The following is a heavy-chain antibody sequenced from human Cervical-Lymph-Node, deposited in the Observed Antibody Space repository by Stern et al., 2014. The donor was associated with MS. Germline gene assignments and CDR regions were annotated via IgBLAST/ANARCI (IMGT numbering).Heavy chain of an antibody. D-gene: IGHD3-10*01. CDR1: GFSFEDHG. CDR3: AKDMMDYFGSGTFGSFDH. CDR2: ITWNSGTI. Sequence: VQLVESGGGVVQPGRSLRLSCEASGFSFEDHGMHWVRQAPGKGLEWGAGITWNSGTIAYADSVKGRFTISRDDAKNSLYLHMNGLRAEDTALYYCAKDMMDYFGSGTFGSFDHWGQGTLVTVSS. J-gene: IGHJ4*02. V-gene: IGHV3-9*01.